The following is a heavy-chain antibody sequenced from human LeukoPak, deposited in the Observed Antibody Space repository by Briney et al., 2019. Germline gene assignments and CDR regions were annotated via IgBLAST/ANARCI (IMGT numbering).Heavy chain of an antibody. D-gene: IGHD1-1*01. CDR3: ARVLERHDAFDI. CDR2: ISSSRSYI. J-gene: IGHJ3*02. Sequence: GGSLRLSWAASGFTFSSYSMSWVRQAAGKGREWVSSISSSRSYIYYADSVEGRFTISRDNAKTSLYLQMNRLRAEDTAVYYCARVLERHDAFDIWGQGTMVTVSS. V-gene: IGHV3-21*01. CDR1: GFTFSSYS.